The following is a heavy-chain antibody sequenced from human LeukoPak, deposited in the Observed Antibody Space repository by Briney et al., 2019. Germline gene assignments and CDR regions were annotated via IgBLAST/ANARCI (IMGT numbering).Heavy chain of an antibody. CDR1: GFTFTSYG. J-gene: IGHJ3*02. V-gene: IGHV3-30*02. CDR2: IRYDGSNE. D-gene: IGHD4-17*01. Sequence: PGGPLRLSCAASGFTFTSYGMHWVRQAPGKGLEWVAFIRYDGSNEYYADSVKGRFTISRDNSKNTLHLQMNSLRAEDTAVYYCAKDLPTTVTTMGDAFDIWGQGTMVTVSS. CDR3: AKDLPTTVTTMGDAFDI.